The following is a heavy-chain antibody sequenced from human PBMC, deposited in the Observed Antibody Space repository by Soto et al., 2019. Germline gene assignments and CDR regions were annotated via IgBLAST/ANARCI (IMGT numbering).Heavy chain of an antibody. CDR1: GFTFSSHT. D-gene: IGHD6-19*01. CDR3: ARDRHSSGWSSFDN. V-gene: IGHV3-21*06. CDR2: ISSGSNFI. Sequence: GGSLRLSCAASGFTFSSHTMNWVRQAPGKGLEWISCISSGSNFIKYRDSVKGRFTISRDNAKNSLYLEMNSLRAEDTAVYYCARDRHSSGWSSFDNWGQGTLVTGS. J-gene: IGHJ4*02.